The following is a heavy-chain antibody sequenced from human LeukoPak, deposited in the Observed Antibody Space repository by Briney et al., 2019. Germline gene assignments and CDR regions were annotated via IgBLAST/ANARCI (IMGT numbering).Heavy chain of an antibody. CDR1: GFTFSSYA. D-gene: IGHD3-3*01. CDR3: AKGAGYDFWSGYFDY. CDR2: ISGSGGST. Sequence: GGSLRLSCAASGFTFSSYAMSWVRQAPGKGLEWVSAISGSGGSTYYADSVKGRFTISRDNSKNTLYLQMISLRAEDTAVYYCAKGAGYDFWSGYFDYWGQGTLVTVSS. V-gene: IGHV3-23*01. J-gene: IGHJ4*02.